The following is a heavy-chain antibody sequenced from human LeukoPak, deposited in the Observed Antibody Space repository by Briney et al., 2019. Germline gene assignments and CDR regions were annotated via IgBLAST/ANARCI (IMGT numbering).Heavy chain of an antibody. D-gene: IGHD3-10*01. CDR3: ARGSLDVLLWFGESGPRYIDV. CDR2: INSSSSYI. V-gene: IGHV3-21*01. J-gene: IGHJ6*03. CDR1: GFTFSSYS. Sequence: GCSLTLSCPASGFTFSSYSMNWVRQAPGKGLEWVSSINSSSSYIYYADSVKGRFTITRDNAKNSVYLQMNSLRADDPGVYYRARGSLDVLLWFGESGPRYIDVWGKGTTVTVSS.